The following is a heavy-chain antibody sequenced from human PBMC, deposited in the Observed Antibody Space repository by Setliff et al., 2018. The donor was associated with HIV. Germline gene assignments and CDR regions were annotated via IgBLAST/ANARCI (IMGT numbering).Heavy chain of an antibody. Sequence: GESLKISCKGSGHSFTTYWIGWVRQMPGKGLEWMGNIYPDDSDITYSPSFQGHVTISADKSITYLQWSTLKASDTAMYYCARLRCSGGSCSSNAFDIWGQGTMVTVSS. CDR3: ARLRCSGGSCSSNAFDI. CDR2: IYPDDSDI. J-gene: IGHJ3*02. CDR1: GHSFTTYW. D-gene: IGHD2-15*01. V-gene: IGHV5-51*01.